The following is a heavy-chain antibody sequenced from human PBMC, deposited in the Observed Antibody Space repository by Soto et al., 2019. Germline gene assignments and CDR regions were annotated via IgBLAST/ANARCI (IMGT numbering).Heavy chain of an antibody. V-gene: IGHV4-31*03. CDR1: GGSISSGGYY. D-gene: IGHD2-15*01. Sequence: QVQLQESGPGLVKPSQTLSLTCTVSGGSISSGGYYWSWIRQHPGKGLEWIGYIYYSGSTYYNPSLMSRVTISVEMSKNQFSLKRSSVTAADTAVYYCARVKDGYCSGGSCYGWYFDLWGRGTLVTVSS. CDR3: ARVKDGYCSGGSCYGWYFDL. CDR2: IYYSGST. J-gene: IGHJ2*01.